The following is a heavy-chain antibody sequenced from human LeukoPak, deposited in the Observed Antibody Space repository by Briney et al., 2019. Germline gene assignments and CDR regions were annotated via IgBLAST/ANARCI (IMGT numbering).Heavy chain of an antibody. D-gene: IGHD3-22*01. V-gene: IGHV4-4*02. Sequence: SETLSLACAVSGGSISSSNWWSWVRQPPGKGLEWIGEIYHSGSTNYNPSLKSRVTISVDTSKNQFSLKLSSVTAADTAVYYCAEGIEGDYYDSSGYFDYWGQGTLVTVSS. CDR2: IYHSGST. CDR3: AEGIEGDYYDSSGYFDY. CDR1: GGSISSSNW. J-gene: IGHJ4*02.